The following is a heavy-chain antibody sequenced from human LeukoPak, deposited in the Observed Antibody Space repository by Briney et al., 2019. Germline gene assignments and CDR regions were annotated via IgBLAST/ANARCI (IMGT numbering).Heavy chain of an antibody. D-gene: IGHD1-26*01. CDR3: AKDYEPLVGVHRWGDWFDP. CDR2: ISGTGGST. Sequence: PGGTLRLSCAASGFTFSSYGMSWVRQAPGKGLEWVSLISGTGGSTYYADSVEGRFTISRDNSKNTLYLQMNSLRAEDTAVYYCAKDYEPLVGVHRWGDWFDPWGQGTLVTVSS. V-gene: IGHV3-23*01. J-gene: IGHJ5*02. CDR1: GFTFSSYG.